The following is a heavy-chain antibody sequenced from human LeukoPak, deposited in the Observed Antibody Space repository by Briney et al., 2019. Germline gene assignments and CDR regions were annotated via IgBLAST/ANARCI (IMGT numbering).Heavy chain of an antibody. V-gene: IGHV3-30*04. CDR3: ARDPNSSGHY. J-gene: IGHJ4*02. Sequence: TGGSLRLSCAASGFTFSSYAMHWVRQAPGKGLEWVAVISYDGSNKYYADSVKGRFTISRDNSKNTLYLQMNSLRAEDTAVYYCARDPNSSGHYWGQGTLVTVSS. CDR1: GFTFSSYA. D-gene: IGHD6-25*01. CDR2: ISYDGSNK.